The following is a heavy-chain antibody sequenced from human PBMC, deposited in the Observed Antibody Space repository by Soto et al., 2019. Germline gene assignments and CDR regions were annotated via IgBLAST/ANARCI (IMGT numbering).Heavy chain of an antibody. Sequence: PSETLSLTCTVSGGSISSYYGSWIRQPPGKGLEWIGTFYYSGSTNYNPSLKSRVFISVDTSQNQFSLKLSSVAAADTAMYYCARKIGYCNGGRCHGHYALDVWGQGTMVTVSS. CDR3: ARKIGYCNGGRCHGHYALDV. CDR1: GGSISSYY. V-gene: IGHV4-59*08. CDR2: FYYSGST. J-gene: IGHJ3*01. D-gene: IGHD2-15*01.